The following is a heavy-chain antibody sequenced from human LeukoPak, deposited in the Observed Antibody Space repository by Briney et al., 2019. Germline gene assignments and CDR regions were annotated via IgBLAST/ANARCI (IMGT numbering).Heavy chain of an antibody. Sequence: GGSLRLSCAASGFNFSNYAMHWVRQAPGKGLEWVAVISYEGNHKYYADSVKGRFTISRDNSKNKQYLQMNSLRAEDTAVYYCARDMYSSSWYDYWGQGTLVTVSS. CDR1: GFNFSNYA. V-gene: IGHV3-30*04. J-gene: IGHJ4*02. CDR3: ARDMYSSSWYDY. D-gene: IGHD6-13*01. CDR2: ISYEGNHK.